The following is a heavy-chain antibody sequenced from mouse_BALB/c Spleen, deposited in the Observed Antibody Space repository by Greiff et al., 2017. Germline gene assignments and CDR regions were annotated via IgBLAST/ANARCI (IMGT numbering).Heavy chain of an antibody. CDR2: ILPGSGST. J-gene: IGHJ1*01. D-gene: IGHD2-1*01. CDR1: GYTFSSYW. V-gene: IGHV1-9*01. CDR3: ARDYGRGYWYFDV. Sequence: QVQLQQSGAELMKPGASVKISCKATGYTFSSYWIEWVKQRPGHGLEWIGEILPGSGSTNYNEKFKGKATFTADTSSNTAYMQLSSLTSEDSAVYYCARDYGRGYWYFDVWGAGTTVTVSS.